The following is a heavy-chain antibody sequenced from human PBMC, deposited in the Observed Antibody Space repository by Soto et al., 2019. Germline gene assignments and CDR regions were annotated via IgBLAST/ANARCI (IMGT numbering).Heavy chain of an antibody. Sequence: GASVKVSCKACGYTFTSYYMHVVRQAPGQGLEWMGIINPSGGSTSYAQKFQGRVTMTRDTSTSTVYMELSSLRSEDTAVYYCAREKIAVAEYYYYGMDVWGQGTTVTVSS. CDR2: INPSGGST. CDR1: GYTFTSYY. V-gene: IGHV1-46*01. D-gene: IGHD6-19*01. CDR3: AREKIAVAEYYYYGMDV. J-gene: IGHJ6*02.